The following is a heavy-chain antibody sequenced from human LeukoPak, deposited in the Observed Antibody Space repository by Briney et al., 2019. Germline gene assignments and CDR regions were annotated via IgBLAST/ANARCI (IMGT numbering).Heavy chain of an antibody. V-gene: IGHV4-59*01. Sequence: SETLSLTCTVSGGSISSYYWSWIRQPPGKGLEWIGYIYYSGSTNYNPSLKSRVTISVDTSKNQFSLKLSSVTAADTAVYYCARVTPEMAKMNWGQGTLVTVSS. D-gene: IGHD5-24*01. CDR1: GGSISSYY. J-gene: IGHJ4*02. CDR2: IYYSGST. CDR3: ARVTPEMAKMN.